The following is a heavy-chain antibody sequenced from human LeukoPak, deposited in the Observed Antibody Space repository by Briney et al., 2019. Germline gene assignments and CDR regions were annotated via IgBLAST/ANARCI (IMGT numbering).Heavy chain of an antibody. Sequence: GASVKVSCKASGYTFTGYYMHWVRQAPGQGLEWMGWINPNSGGTNYAQKFQGRATMTRDTSISTAYMELSRLRSDDTAVYYCARDISGFGELPLYYFDYWGQGTLVTVSS. CDR3: ARDISGFGELPLYYFDY. J-gene: IGHJ4*02. CDR1: GYTFTGYY. V-gene: IGHV1-2*02. CDR2: INPNSGGT. D-gene: IGHD3-10*01.